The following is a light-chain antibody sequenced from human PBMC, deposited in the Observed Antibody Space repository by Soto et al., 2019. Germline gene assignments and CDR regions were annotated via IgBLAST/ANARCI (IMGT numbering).Light chain of an antibody. CDR2: EVS. J-gene: IGLJ2*01. CDR3: SSYTSTNTVI. V-gene: IGLV2-14*01. Sequence: QSALTQPASVSGSPGQSITISCTGTSSDVGGDKYVSWYQQHPGKVTKLMIYEVSDRPSGVSNRFSGSKSGNTASLTISGLQAEDEADYYCSSYTSTNTVIFGGGTKVTVL. CDR1: SSDVGGDKY.